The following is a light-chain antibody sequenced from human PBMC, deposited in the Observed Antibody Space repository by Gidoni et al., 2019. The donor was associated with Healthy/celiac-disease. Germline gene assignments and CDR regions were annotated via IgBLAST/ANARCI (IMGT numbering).Light chain of an antibody. CDR2: GAS. CDR1: QSVSSN. CDR3: QQYNNWPTWT. J-gene: IGKJ1*01. V-gene: IGKV3-15*01. Sequence: EIVMTQSPATLSVSPGERATLSCSASQSVSSNLAWYQQKPGQAPRLLIYGASTRATGIPARFSGSGSGTEFTLTISSLQSEDFAVYYCQQYNNWPTWTFXQXTKVEIK.